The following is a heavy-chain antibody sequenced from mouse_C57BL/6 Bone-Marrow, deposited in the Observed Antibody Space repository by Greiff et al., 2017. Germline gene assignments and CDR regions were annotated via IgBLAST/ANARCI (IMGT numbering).Heavy chain of an antibody. Sequence: VQLVESGAELVKPGAPVKLSCKASGYTFTEYTIHWVKQRSGQGLEWIGWFYPGSGSIKYNEKFKDKATLTADKSSSTVYMELSRLTSEDSAVYFCARHAYPNYYGAAWFAYWGQGTLVTVSA. D-gene: IGHD1-1*01. CDR3: ARHAYPNYYGAAWFAY. J-gene: IGHJ3*01. V-gene: IGHV1-62-2*01. CDR1: GYTFTEYT. CDR2: FYPGSGSI.